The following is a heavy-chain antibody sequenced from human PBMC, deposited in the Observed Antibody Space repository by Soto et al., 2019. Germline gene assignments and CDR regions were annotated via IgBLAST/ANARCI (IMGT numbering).Heavy chain of an antibody. D-gene: IGHD6-19*01. J-gene: IGHJ4*02. V-gene: IGHV4-39*01. CDR2: IYYSGST. CDR1: GGSISSSSYY. CDR3: ARHESSGWYRDFDY. Sequence: QLQLQESGPGLVKPSETLSLTCTVSGGSISSSSYYWGWIRQPPGKGLEWIGSIYYSGSTYYNPSLKSRVTISVDTSKNQFSLKLSSVTAADTAVYYCARHESSGWYRDFDYWGQGTLVTVSS.